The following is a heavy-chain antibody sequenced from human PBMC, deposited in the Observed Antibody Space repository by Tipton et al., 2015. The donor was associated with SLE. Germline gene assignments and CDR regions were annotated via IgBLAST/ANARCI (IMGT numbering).Heavy chain of an antibody. CDR1: GGSISSSSYY. CDR3: ARSNGYSSSWYGAYKWFDP. CDR2: IYYSGST. Sequence: TLSLTCTVSGGSISSSSYYWGWIRQPPGKGLEWIGSIYYSGSTYYNPSLKSRVTISVDTSKNQFSLKLSSVTAADTAVYYCARSNGYSSSWYGAYKWFDPGGQGTLVTVSP. J-gene: IGHJ5*02. D-gene: IGHD6-13*01. V-gene: IGHV4-39*07.